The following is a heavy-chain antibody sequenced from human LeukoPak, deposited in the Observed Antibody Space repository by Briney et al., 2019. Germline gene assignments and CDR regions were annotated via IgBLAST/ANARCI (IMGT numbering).Heavy chain of an antibody. CDR3: ARHSYYDSSGYLG. J-gene: IGHJ4*02. D-gene: IGHD3-22*01. CDR2: IYYSGST. V-gene: IGHV4-59*08. CDR1: GGSISSYY. Sequence: SETLSLTCTVSGGSISSYYWSWLRQPPGKGLEWIGYIYYSGSTNYNPSLKSRVTISVDTSKNQFSLKLSSVTAADTAVYYCARHSYYDSSGYLGWGQGTLVTVSS.